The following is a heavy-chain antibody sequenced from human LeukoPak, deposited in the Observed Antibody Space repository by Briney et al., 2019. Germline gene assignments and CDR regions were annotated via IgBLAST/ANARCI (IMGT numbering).Heavy chain of an antibody. CDR1: GYSISSGYY. D-gene: IGHD2-21*02. CDR3: ARANVVTAIDY. V-gene: IGHV4-38-2*02. J-gene: IGHJ4*02. CDR2: IYHSGST. Sequence: SETLSLTCTVSGYSISSGYYWGWIRQPPGKGLEWIGSIYHSGSTYYNPSLKSRVTISVDTSKNQFSLKLSSVTAADTAVYYCARANVVTAIDYWGQGTLVTVSS.